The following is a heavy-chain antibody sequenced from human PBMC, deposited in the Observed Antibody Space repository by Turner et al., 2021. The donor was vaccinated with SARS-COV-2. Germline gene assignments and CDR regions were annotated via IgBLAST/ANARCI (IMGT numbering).Heavy chain of an antibody. V-gene: IGHV3-66*01. CDR3: ARDLGTYGMDV. Sequence: EVQLVESGGGLVQPGGSLRLSCAASGFTFSSYTMNWVRQAPGKGLEWVSVIYSGGSTYYADSVKGRFTISRDNSKNTLYLQMNSLRAEDTAVYYCARDLGTYGMDVWGQGTTVTVSS. D-gene: IGHD6-13*01. CDR2: IYSGGST. CDR1: GFTFSSYT. J-gene: IGHJ6*02.